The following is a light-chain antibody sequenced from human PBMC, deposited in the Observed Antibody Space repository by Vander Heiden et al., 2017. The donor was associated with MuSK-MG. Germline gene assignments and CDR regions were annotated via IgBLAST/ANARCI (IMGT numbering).Light chain of an antibody. CDR3: QQSDSTPHT. J-gene: IGKJ5*01. CDR1: QSISSY. CDR2: AAS. V-gene: IGKV1-39*01. Sequence: DIQMTQSPSSLSASVGDRVTITCRASQSISSYLNWYQQKPGKAPKLLIYAASSLQSGVPSRFSGSGSGTDFTLTISRLQPEDFATYYCQQSDSTPHTFGQGTLMEIK.